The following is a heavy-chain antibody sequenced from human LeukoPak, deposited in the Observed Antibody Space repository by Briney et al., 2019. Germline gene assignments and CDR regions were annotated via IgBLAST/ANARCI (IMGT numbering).Heavy chain of an antibody. CDR2: INHSGST. CDR3: ARGPIAVAGITALNY. Sequence: PSETLSLTCAVYGGSFSGYYWSWIRQPPGKGLEWIGEINHSGSTNHNPSLKSRVTISVDTSKNQFSLKLSSVTAADTAVYYCARGPIAVAGITALNYWGQGTLVTVSS. CDR1: GGSFSGYY. D-gene: IGHD6-19*01. J-gene: IGHJ4*02. V-gene: IGHV4-34*01.